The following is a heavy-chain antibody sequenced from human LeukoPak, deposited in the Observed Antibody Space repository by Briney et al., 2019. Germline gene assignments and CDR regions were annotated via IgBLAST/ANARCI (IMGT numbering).Heavy chain of an antibody. Sequence: GRSLRLSRAASGFTFSGSTIHWVRQASGKGLEWVGRISDKGKNYATAYAASVKGRFTISRDDSTNAAYLQMNSLKTEDTAVYFCTRHPSPQDLQSVDYWGQGTLVTVSS. V-gene: IGHV3-73*01. D-gene: IGHD5-24*01. J-gene: IGHJ4*02. CDR2: ISDKGKNYAT. CDR3: TRHPSPQDLQSVDY. CDR1: GFTFSGST.